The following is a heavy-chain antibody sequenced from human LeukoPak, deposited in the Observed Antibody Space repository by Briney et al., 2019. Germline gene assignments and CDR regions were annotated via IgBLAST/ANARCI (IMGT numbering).Heavy chain of an antibody. CDR2: IIPIFGTA. Sequence: SVKVSCKASGGTFSSYAISWVRHAPGQGLEWMGGIIPIFGTANYAKKFQGRVTITSDKSTSTAYMELSSLRSEDTAVYYCARGNNAYCSGGSCYPNWGQGTLVTVSS. J-gene: IGHJ4*02. V-gene: IGHV1-69*06. CDR3: ARGNNAYCSGGSCYPN. CDR1: GGTFSSYA. D-gene: IGHD2-15*01.